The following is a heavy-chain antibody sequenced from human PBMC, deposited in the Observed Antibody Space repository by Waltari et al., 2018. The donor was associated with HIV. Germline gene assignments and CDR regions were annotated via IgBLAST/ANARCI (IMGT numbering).Heavy chain of an antibody. Sequence: QVQLQESGPGLVKPSETLSLTCTVSGGSMSRDYWSWIRQPPGKGLEWVGYVYYTGRTNSSPACTSRVTISVDTSKNQFSLKLSFVTAADTAVYYCARGRGTIDPWGQGTLVTVSS. CDR2: VYYTGRT. D-gene: IGHD3-10*01. CDR1: GGSMSRDY. CDR3: ARGRGTIDP. J-gene: IGHJ5*02. V-gene: IGHV4-59*01.